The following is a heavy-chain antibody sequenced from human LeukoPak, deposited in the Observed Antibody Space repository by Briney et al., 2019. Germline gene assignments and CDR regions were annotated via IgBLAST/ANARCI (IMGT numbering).Heavy chain of an antibody. V-gene: IGHV4-34*01. Sequence: SETLSLTCAVYGGSFSGYYWSWIRQPPGKGLEWIGEINHSGSTNYNPSLKSRVTISVDTSKNQFSLKLSSVTAADTAVYYCARTAWGSGGTWPLDCWGQGTLVTVSS. J-gene: IGHJ4*02. CDR3: ARTAWGSGGTWPLDC. D-gene: IGHD3-16*01. CDR1: GGSFSGYY. CDR2: INHSGST.